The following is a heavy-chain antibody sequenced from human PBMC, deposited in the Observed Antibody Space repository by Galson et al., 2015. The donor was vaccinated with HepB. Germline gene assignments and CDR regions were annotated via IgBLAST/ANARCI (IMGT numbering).Heavy chain of an antibody. Sequence: SLRLSCAASGFTFSSYGMHWVRQAPGKGLEWVAVIWYDGSNKYYADSVKGRFTISRDNSKNTLYLQMNSLRAEDTAVYYCARDWAPTPKYGDPHYYYYYMDVWGKGTTVTVSS. V-gene: IGHV3-33*01. CDR3: ARDWAPTPKYGDPHYYYYYMDV. J-gene: IGHJ6*03. CDR2: IWYDGSNK. D-gene: IGHD4-17*01. CDR1: GFTFSSYG.